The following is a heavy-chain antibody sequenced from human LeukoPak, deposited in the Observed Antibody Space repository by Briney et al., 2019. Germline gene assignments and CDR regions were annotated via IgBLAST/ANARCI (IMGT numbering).Heavy chain of an antibody. CDR1: GYTFTSYG. D-gene: IGHD6-13*01. CDR3: ASDPDYSSSWFPGGYYYYYGMDV. J-gene: IGHJ6*02. CDR2: ISAYNGNT. Sequence: ASVKVSCKASGYTFTSYGISWVRQAPGQGLEWMGGISAYNGNTNYAQKLQGRVTMTTDTSTSTAYMELRSLRSDDTAVYYCASDPDYSSSWFPGGYYYYYGMDVWGQGTTVTVSS. V-gene: IGHV1-18*01.